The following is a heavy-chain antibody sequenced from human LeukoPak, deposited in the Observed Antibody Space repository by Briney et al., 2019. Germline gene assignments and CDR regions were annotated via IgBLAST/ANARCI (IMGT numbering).Heavy chain of an antibody. CDR2: ICGSCPST. J-gene: IGHJ3*02. CDR1: GFTFYNYA. CDR3: AKAGGGMTTMRTLGAFDI. Sequence: GGSLRLLCAASGFTFYNYAMSWVRQAPGKGLEWGSSICGSCPSTYYADSVKGRFTISRDNSKNTLYLQLNSLRAEDTAVYYCAKAGGGMTTMRTLGAFDIWGQGKVVTVSS. V-gene: IGHV3-23*01. D-gene: IGHD5-24*01.